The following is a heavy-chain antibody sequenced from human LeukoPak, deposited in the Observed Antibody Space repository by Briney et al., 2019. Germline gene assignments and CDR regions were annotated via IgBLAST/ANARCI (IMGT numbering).Heavy chain of an antibody. J-gene: IGHJ2*01. CDR1: GFTFSSYG. CDR3: AKGTYYYGSTESTGSWYFEL. CDR2: ISYDGSNK. Sequence: GRSLRLSCAASGFTFSSYGMHWVRQAPGKGLEWVAVISYDGSNKYYADSVKGRFTISRDNSKNTLYLQMNSLRAEDTAVYYCAKGTYYYGSTESTGSWYFELWGRGTLVTVSS. V-gene: IGHV3-30*18. D-gene: IGHD3-10*01.